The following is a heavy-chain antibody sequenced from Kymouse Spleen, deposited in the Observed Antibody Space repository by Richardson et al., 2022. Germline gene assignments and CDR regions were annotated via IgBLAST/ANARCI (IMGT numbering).Heavy chain of an antibody. CDR2: IYYSGST. D-gene: IGHD1-7*01. CDR3: ARDNNWNYAAFDI. CDR1: GGSVSSGSYY. J-gene: IGHJ3*02. V-gene: IGHV4-61*01. Sequence: QVQLQESGPGLVKPSETLSLTCTVSGGSVSSGSYYWSWIRQPPGKGLEWIGYIYYSGSTNYNPSLKSRVTISVDTSKNQFSLKLSSVTAADTAVYYCARDNNWNYAAFDIWGQGTMVTVSS.